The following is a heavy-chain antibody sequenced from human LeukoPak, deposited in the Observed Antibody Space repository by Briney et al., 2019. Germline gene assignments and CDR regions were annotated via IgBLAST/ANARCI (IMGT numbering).Heavy chain of an antibody. CDR1: GFSFSSYD. CDR2: IRSDGSNK. Sequence: SVSPSCAASGFSFSSYDMHWVLKAPAKGLVEVSFIRSDGSNKDYAHSVKGRVTISRNNSKNTLYLQMNSLRTEDTAVYYCAKDGEIASAGTNFDQWGQGTPVTAS. D-gene: IGHD6-13*01. CDR3: AKDGEIASAGTNFDQ. J-gene: IGHJ4*02. V-gene: IGHV3-30*02.